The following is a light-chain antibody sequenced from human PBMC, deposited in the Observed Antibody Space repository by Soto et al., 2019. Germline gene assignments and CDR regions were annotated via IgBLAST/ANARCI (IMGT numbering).Light chain of an antibody. Sequence: DIPMTQSPSTLSASAGDSVSLTCRASQSISAWLAWYQQKPGKAPRLLIYKASTLEIGVPSRFSGSGSGTEFTLTISSLQPDDVAIYYCQQYNDYSWTFGQGTKV. V-gene: IGKV1-5*03. CDR3: QQYNDYSWT. CDR2: KAS. CDR1: QSISAW. J-gene: IGKJ1*01.